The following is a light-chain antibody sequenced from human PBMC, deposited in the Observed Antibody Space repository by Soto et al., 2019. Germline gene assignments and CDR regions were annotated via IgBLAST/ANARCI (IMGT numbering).Light chain of an antibody. CDR1: SSDVGGYSY. V-gene: IGLV2-14*01. Sequence: QSALTQPASVSGSPGQSITISCTGTSSDVGGYSYVSWYQQQPGKAPKLIIYDVNNRPSGVSSHFSGSKSGNTASLTISGLQAEDEADYYCSSYTAGPLIFGGGTKLTVL. J-gene: IGLJ2*01. CDR3: SSYTAGPLI. CDR2: DVN.